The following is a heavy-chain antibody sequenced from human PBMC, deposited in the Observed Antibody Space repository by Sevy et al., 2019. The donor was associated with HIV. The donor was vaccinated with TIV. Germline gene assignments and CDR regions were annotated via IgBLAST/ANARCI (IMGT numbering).Heavy chain of an antibody. CDR3: TKESIRGTYIRGDFDH. J-gene: IGHJ4*02. V-gene: IGHV3-30*18. Sequence: GGSLRLSCSAFGFNFQTFGMHWVRQAPGKGPEWLAVISSDGVNHNYAASVKGRFSISSDNSKSLLFLQMNSLIPNDTAVYFCTKESIRGTYIRGDFDHWGRGTLVTVSS. CDR2: ISSDGVNH. D-gene: IGHD3-10*02. CDR1: GFNFQTFG.